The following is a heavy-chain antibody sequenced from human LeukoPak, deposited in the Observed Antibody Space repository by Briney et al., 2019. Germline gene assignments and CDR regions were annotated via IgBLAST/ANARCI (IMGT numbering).Heavy chain of an antibody. D-gene: IGHD3-10*01. J-gene: IGHJ4*02. CDR1: GFTFRSYS. V-gene: IGHV3-48*01. Sequence: GGSLRLSCAASGFTFRSYSMNWVRQATGKGLEWVSYISSGSSTIYYADSVKGRFTISRDNAKNSLYLQMNSLRAEDTAFYYCARDIYGSGSYYRYFDYWGQGTLVTVSS. CDR3: ARDIYGSGSYYRYFDY. CDR2: ISSGSSTI.